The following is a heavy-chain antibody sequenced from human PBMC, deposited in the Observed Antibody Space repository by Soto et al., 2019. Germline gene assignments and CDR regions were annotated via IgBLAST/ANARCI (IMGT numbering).Heavy chain of an antibody. D-gene: IGHD6-19*01. J-gene: IGHJ6*02. V-gene: IGHV1-69*01. CDR3: ARSQGGSSSLDIYYYYSYGMDV. Sequence: QVQLVQSGAEVKKPGSSVKVSCKAPGGTFSSYAISWVRQAPGQGLEWMGGIIPIFGTAKYAQKFQGRVTMTADESTSSGYMELGSLRSEYTAVYYCARSQGGSSSLDIYYYYSYGMDVWGQGTTVTVSS. CDR1: GGTFSSYA. CDR2: IIPIFGTA.